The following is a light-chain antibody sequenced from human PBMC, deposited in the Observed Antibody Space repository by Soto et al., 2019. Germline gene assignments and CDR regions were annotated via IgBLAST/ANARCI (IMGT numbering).Light chain of an antibody. Sequence: QSVLTQPPSASGTPGQRVTISCSGTISNIGTNTVNWYQQLPGTAPKLLIYSNNQRPSGVPDRFSGSKSGTSASLAISGLQSEDEADYYCAAWDDSLKGVVFGGGTKLTVL. CDR1: ISNIGTNT. CDR2: SNN. V-gene: IGLV1-44*01. CDR3: AAWDDSLKGVV. J-gene: IGLJ2*01.